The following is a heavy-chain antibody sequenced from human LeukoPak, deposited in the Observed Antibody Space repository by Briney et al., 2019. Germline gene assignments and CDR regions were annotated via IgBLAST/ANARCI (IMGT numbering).Heavy chain of an antibody. Sequence: KPSETLSLTCTVSGYSISSGYYWGWIRQPPGKGLEWIGSIYHSGSTYYNPSLKSRVTISVDTSKNQFSLKLSSVTAADTAVYYCARVVAVPAAIYTVFDYWGQGTLVTVSS. CDR3: ARVVAVPAAIYTVFDY. V-gene: IGHV4-38-2*02. D-gene: IGHD2-2*02. CDR1: GYSISSGYY. J-gene: IGHJ4*02. CDR2: IYHSGST.